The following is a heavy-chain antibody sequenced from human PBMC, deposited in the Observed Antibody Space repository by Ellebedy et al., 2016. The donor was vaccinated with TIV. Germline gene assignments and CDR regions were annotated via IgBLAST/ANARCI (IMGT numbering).Heavy chain of an antibody. V-gene: IGHV1-69*13. J-gene: IGHJ4*02. CDR3: ARHSGYYWYYFDY. Sequence: SVKVSCKASGGTFNSNAISWARQAPGQGLEWMGGIIPIFGTANYAQKFQGRVTITADELGSTAYMELSSLRSEDTAVYYCARHSGYYWYYFDYWGQGTLVTVSS. D-gene: IGHD3-22*01. CDR1: GGTFNSNA. CDR2: IIPIFGTA.